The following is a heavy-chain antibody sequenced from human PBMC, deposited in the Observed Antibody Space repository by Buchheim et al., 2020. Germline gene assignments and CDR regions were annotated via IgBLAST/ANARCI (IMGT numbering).Heavy chain of an antibody. J-gene: IGHJ4*02. CDR2: VYSSGVT. CDR1: GASISSGNYY. D-gene: IGHD3-16*01. Sequence: QVQLQESGPGLVKPAQTLSLICSVSGASISSGNYYWNWIRQRPGQGLEWIGYVYSSGVTYYSPSLRSRLAISLDTSQNQCSLRLRSVTAADTAVYYCATSRRGTPLVDWGQGSL. V-gene: IGHV4-31*03. CDR3: ATSRRGTPLVD.